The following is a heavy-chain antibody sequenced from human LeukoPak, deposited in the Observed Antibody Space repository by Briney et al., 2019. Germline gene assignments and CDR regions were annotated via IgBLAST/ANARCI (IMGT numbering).Heavy chain of an antibody. CDR3: ARLLGTHINYFDP. V-gene: IGHV4-34*01. CDR2: VNHSGST. D-gene: IGHD2-21*01. J-gene: IGHJ5*02. Sequence: PSETLSLTCAVYGGSFSGYYWSWIRQPPGKGLEWIGEVNHSGSTNYNPSLKSRVTISVDTSKNQFSLKLSSVTAADTAVYYCARLLGTHINYFDPWGQGTLVTVSS. CDR1: GGSFSGYY.